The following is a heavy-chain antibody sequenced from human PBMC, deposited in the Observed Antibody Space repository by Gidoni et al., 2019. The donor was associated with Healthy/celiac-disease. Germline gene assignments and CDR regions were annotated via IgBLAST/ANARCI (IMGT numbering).Heavy chain of an antibody. Sequence: VQLVQSGAEVKKPGSSVKVSCKASGGTFSSYAISWVRQAPGQGLEWMGRIIPILGIANYPQKFQGRVTITADKSTSTAYMELSSLRSEDTAVYYCARSYSSSWYGAFDIWGQGTMVTVSS. V-gene: IGHV1-69*09. CDR3: ARSYSSSWYGAFDI. CDR2: IIPILGIA. J-gene: IGHJ3*02. CDR1: GGTFSSYA. D-gene: IGHD6-13*01.